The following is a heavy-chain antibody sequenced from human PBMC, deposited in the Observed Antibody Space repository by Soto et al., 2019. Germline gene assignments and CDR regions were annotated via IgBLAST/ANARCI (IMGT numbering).Heavy chain of an antibody. J-gene: IGHJ6*02. V-gene: IGHV1-2*04. CDR1: GYTFTGYY. CDR2: INPNSGGT. D-gene: IGHD1-26*01. CDR3: ARDLDSGSHRMDV. Sequence: ASVKVSCKASGYTFTGYYMHWVRQAPGQGLEWMGWINPNSGGTNYAQKFQGWVTMTRDTSISTAYMELSRLRSDDTAVYYCARDLDSGSHRMDVWGQGTTVTVSS.